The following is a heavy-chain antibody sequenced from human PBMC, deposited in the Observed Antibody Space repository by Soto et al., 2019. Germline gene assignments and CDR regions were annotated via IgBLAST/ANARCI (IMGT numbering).Heavy chain of an antibody. J-gene: IGHJ6*02. D-gene: IGHD3-9*01. CDR3: ASYSYFYFPYYSYYGMDV. CDR1: GYTFTSYG. V-gene: IGHV1-18*01. CDR2: ISAYNGNT. Sequence: QVQLVQSGAEVKKPGASVKVSCKASGYTFTSYGISWVRQAPGQGREWMGWISAYNGNTNYAQKLQGRVTMTTDTSTSTAYMELRSLRSDDTAVYYCASYSYFYFPYYSYYGMDVWGQGTTVTVSS.